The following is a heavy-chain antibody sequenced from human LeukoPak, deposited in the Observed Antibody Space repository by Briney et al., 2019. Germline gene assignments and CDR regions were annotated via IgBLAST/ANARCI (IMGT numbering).Heavy chain of an antibody. J-gene: IGHJ4*02. D-gene: IGHD5-12*01. Sequence: SETLSLTCTVSGCSISSYYWSWIRQPPGKGLEWIGYIYYSGSTNYNPSLKSRVTISVDTSKNQFSLKLSSVTAADTAVYYCATSLGYSGYDWIFGYWGQGTLVTVSS. CDR3: ATSLGYSGYDWIFGY. CDR2: IYYSGST. CDR1: GCSISSYY. V-gene: IGHV4-59*01.